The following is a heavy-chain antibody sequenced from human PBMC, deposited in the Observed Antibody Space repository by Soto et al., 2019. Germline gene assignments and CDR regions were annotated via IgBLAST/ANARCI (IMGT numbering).Heavy chain of an antibody. CDR1: GGSISSGDYY. D-gene: IGHD3-22*01. Sequence: QVQLQESGPGLVKPSQTLSLTCTVSGGSISSGDYYWSWIRQPPGKCLEWIGYIYYSGSTYYNPSLKSRVTISVDTSKNHFSLKLSSVTAADTAVYYCARGLKAYYYDSSGYSQFDYWGQGTLVTVSS. CDR2: IYYSGST. J-gene: IGHJ4*02. CDR3: ARGLKAYYYDSSGYSQFDY. V-gene: IGHV4-30-4*01.